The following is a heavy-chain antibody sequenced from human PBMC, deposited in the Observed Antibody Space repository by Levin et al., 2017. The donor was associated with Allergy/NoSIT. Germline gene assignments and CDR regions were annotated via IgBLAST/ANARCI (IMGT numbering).Heavy chain of an antibody. CDR2: INSDGTST. J-gene: IGHJ4*02. CDR1: GFTFSSYW. CDR3: ARGASGYSYG. V-gene: IGHV3-74*01. Sequence: GGSLRLSCAASGFTFSSYWMHWVRQAPGKGLVWVSRINSDGTSTNYADSVKGRFTISRDNAKNTLYLQMNSLRVEDTAVYYCARGASGYSYGWGQGTLVTVSS. D-gene: IGHD5-18*01.